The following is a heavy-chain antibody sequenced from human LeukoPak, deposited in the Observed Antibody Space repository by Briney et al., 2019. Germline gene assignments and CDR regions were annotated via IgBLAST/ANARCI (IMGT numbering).Heavy chain of an antibody. V-gene: IGHV1-2*02. CDR1: GITFTGHY. J-gene: IGHJ6*02. D-gene: IGHD6-19*01. CDR3: ARDQVDGRYYFNYGMDV. CDR2: INPNSGGT. Sequence: ASVKVSCKASGITFTGHYMHWVRQAPGQGLEWMGWINPNSGGTKYAQRFQGRVTMTRDTSITTVYMELSNLRSDDSAVYYCARDQVDGRYYFNYGMDVWGQGTTVTVSS.